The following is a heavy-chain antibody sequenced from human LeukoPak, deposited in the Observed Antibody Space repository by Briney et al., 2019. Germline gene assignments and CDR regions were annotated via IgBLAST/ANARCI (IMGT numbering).Heavy chain of an antibody. J-gene: IGHJ4*02. CDR1: GGSISSYY. CDR2: IYYSGST. V-gene: IGHV4-59*08. CDR3: ARHITAAADSINHFDY. D-gene: IGHD6-13*01. Sequence: PSETLSLTCTVSGGSISSYYWSWIRQPPGKGLEWIGYIYYSGSTNYNPSLKSRVTISVDTSKNQFSLKLSSVTAADTAVYYCARHITAAADSINHFDYWGQGTLVTVSS.